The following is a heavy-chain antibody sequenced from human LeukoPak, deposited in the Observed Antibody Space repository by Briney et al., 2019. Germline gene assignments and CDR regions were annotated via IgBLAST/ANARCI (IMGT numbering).Heavy chain of an antibody. CDR1: GYTFTSYY. CDR3: ARDSGSYYVGY. V-gene: IGHV1-46*01. CDR2: INPSGGST. J-gene: IGHJ4*02. D-gene: IGHD1-26*01. Sequence: ASVKVSCKASGYTFTSYYMHCVRQAPGQGLEWMGIINPSGGSTSYAQKFQGRVTMTRDTSTSTVYMELSSLRSEDTAVYYCARDSGSYYVGYWGQGTLVTVSS.